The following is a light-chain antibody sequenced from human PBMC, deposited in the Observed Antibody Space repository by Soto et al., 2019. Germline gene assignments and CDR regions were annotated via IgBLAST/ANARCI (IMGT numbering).Light chain of an antibody. CDR2: AAS. J-gene: IGKJ5*01. V-gene: IGKV1-8*01. CDR1: QGISSY. Sequence: AIRMTQSPSSLSAYTGDRVTITCRASQGISSYLAWNQQKPGKAPKLLIYAASTLQSGVPSRFSGSGSGTDFTLTISCLQSEDFATYYCQQYYSYPPVTFGQGTRLEIK. CDR3: QQYYSYPPVT.